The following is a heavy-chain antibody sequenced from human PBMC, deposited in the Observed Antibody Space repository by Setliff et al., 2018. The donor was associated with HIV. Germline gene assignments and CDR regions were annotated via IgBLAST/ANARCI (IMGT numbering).Heavy chain of an antibody. CDR1: GYTFTSYY. J-gene: IGHJ4*02. D-gene: IGHD1-1*01. Sequence: ASVKVSCKASGYTFTSYYMHWVRQAPGQGLEWMGIINPSSGSTTYAQKFQGRVTMTRDTSTSTVYMELRTLRFDDTAVYYCASFRGTGTTRSLDHFDYWGQGTLVTVSS. CDR2: INPSSGST. CDR3: ASFRGTGTTRSLDHFDY. V-gene: IGHV1-46*01.